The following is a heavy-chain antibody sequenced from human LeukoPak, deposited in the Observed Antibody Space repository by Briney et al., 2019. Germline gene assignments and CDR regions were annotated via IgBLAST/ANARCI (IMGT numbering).Heavy chain of an antibody. CDR3: AKTFDTVYFDY. CDR2: ISYDGSNK. D-gene: IGHD4-17*01. V-gene: IGHV3-30*18. CDR1: GFTFSSYG. J-gene: IGHJ4*02. Sequence: GRSLRLSCAASGFTFSSYGMHWVRQAPGKGLEWVAVISYDGSNKYYADSVKGRFTISGDNSKNTLYLQMNSLRAEDTAVYYCAKTFDTVYFDYWGQGTLVTVSS.